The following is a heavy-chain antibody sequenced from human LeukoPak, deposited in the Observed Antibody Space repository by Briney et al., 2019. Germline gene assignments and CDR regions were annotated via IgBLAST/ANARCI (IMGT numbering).Heavy chain of an antibody. D-gene: IGHD6-13*01. CDR1: GGSISSYY. Sequence: SETLSLTCTVSGGSISSYYCSWIRQPPGKGLEWIGYIYYSGSTNYNPSLKSRVTISVDTSKNQFSLKLSSVTAADTAVYYCARRASYSSSWSNYYFDYWGPGNLVTVSS. J-gene: IGHJ4*02. CDR2: IYYSGST. CDR3: ARRASYSSSWSNYYFDY. V-gene: IGHV4-59*08.